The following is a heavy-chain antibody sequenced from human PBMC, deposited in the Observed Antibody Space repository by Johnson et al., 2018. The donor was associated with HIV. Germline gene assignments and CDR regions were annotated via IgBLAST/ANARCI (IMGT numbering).Heavy chain of an antibody. CDR1: GFTFSSYA. CDR2: ISYDGSNK. D-gene: IGHD3-3*01. CDR3: ASPVWSGYPFDAFDI. Sequence: QVQLVESGGGVVQPGRSLRLSCAASGFTFSSYAMHWVRQAPGKGLEWVAVISYDGSNKYYADSVKGRFTISRDNSKSTLSLQINSLRAEDTAVDYCASPVWSGYPFDAFDIWGQGTMVTVSS. J-gene: IGHJ3*02. V-gene: IGHV3-30*04.